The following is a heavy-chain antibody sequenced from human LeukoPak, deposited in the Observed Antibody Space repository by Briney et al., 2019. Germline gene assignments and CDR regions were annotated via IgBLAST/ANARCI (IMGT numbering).Heavy chain of an antibody. D-gene: IGHD3-22*01. V-gene: IGHV4-38-2*02. Sequence: SETLSLTCTVSGYSISTGYYWAWIRQPPGKGLEWIGSIYHSGSTYNNPSLKSRVTISVDTSKNQFSLKLSSVTAADTAVYYCARGSDSSGYYDLGNWFDPWGQGTLVTVSS. CDR2: IYHSGST. CDR1: GYSISTGYY. CDR3: ARGSDSSGYYDLGNWFDP. J-gene: IGHJ5*02.